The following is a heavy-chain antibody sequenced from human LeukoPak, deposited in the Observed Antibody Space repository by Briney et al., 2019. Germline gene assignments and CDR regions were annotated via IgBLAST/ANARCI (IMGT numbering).Heavy chain of an antibody. D-gene: IGHD2-21*01. Sequence: GGSLRLSCAASGFTFSNYEMNWVRQAPGRGLEWVSYISTSGSTIYYADSVKGRFTISRDNSKNTLYLQMNSLRAEDTAVYYCMKLPTMIIVIDTDFEYWGQGAQVTVSS. CDR2: ISTSGSTI. V-gene: IGHV3-48*03. CDR1: GFTFSNYE. J-gene: IGHJ4*02. CDR3: MKLPTMIIVIDTDFEY.